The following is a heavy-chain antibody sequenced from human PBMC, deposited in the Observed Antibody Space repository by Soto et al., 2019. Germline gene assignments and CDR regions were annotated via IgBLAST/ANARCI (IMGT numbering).Heavy chain of an antibody. J-gene: IGHJ2*01. V-gene: IGHV4-30-4*01. D-gene: IGHD3-9*01. CDR1: GGSISSGDYY. CDR3: ARTRDILTGLDL. CDR2: LYYSGST. Sequence: QVQLQESGPGLVKPSQTLSLTCTVSGGSISSGDYYWSWIRQPPGKGLEWIGYLYYSGSTYYNPALKSRVTISVDTSKNQFSLKLSSVTAADTAVYYCARTRDILTGLDLWGRGTLVTVSS.